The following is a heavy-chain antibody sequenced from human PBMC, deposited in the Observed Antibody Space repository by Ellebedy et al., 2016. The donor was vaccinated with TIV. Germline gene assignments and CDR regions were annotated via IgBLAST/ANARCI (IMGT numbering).Heavy chain of an antibody. CDR1: GFTFSSHW. CDR2: INSDGSST. V-gene: IGHV3-74*01. J-gene: IGHJ3*02. CDR3: ARGGTATFDI. Sequence: GGSLRLSCAAAGFTFSSHWMHWVRQDPGKGLVWVSRINSDGSSTSYADSVKGRFTISRDNAKNTLYLQMSNLGVEDTALYYCARGGTATFDIWGQGTMVTVSP. D-gene: IGHD2-15*01.